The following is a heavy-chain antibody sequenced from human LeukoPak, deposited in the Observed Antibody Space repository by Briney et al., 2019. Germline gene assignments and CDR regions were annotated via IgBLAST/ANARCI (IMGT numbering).Heavy chain of an antibody. CDR2: IVVGSGNT. J-gene: IGHJ4*02. CDR1: GFTFTSSA. Sequence: ASVKVSCKASGFTFTSSAMQWVRQARGQRLEWIGWIVVGSGNTNYAQKFQERVTITRDMSTSTACMELSSLRSEDTAVYYCAALPLYSYGDFDYWGQGTLVTVSS. V-gene: IGHV1-58*02. CDR3: AALPLYSYGDFDY. D-gene: IGHD5-18*01.